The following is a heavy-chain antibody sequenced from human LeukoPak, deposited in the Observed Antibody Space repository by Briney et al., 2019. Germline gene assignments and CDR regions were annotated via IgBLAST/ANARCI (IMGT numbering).Heavy chain of an antibody. D-gene: IGHD1-14*01. CDR2: IAVYNGNT. V-gene: IGHV1-18*01. Sequence: ASVKVSCKASGYTFSSFGISWVRQAPGQGLEWMGWIAVYNGNTNYAQKFQGRLTMTTDTSTSTAYMELRTLRSDDTALYYCARDQLVLPRGISGYWGQGTLVTVSS. J-gene: IGHJ4*02. CDR1: GYTFSSFG. CDR3: ARDQLVLPRGISGY.